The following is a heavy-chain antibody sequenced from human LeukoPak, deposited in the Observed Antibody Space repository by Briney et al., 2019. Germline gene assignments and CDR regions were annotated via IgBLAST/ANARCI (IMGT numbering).Heavy chain of an antibody. Sequence: GGSLRLSCAVSGFTFSNYCMHWVRQAPGKGLVWVSRINTDGRDISYADSVKGRFTISRDNAKDTLYLQMNSLRDEDTAVYYCARARASGRSGFDYWGQGTLVTVSS. CDR2: INTDGRDI. CDR3: ARARASGRSGFDY. V-gene: IGHV3-74*01. J-gene: IGHJ4*02. D-gene: IGHD2-15*01. CDR1: GFTFSNYC.